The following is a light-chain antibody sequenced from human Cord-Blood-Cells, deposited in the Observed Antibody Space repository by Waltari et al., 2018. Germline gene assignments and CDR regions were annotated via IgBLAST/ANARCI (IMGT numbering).Light chain of an antibody. CDR3: QQYYSTHS. V-gene: IGKV4-1*01. CDR2: WAS. Sequence: DIVMTQSPDSLAVSLGERATIHCKYSQSVLYSSNTKNYLAWYQQKPGKPPKLLIYWASTRESGVPDRFSGSGSGTDFTLTISSLQAEDVAVYYCQQYYSTHSFGQGTKLEIK. CDR1: QSVLYSSNTKNY. J-gene: IGKJ2*03.